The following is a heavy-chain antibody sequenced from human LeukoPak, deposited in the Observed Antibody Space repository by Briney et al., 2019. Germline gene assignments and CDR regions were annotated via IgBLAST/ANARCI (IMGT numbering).Heavy chain of an antibody. Sequence: ASVKVSCKASGYTFTSYGISWVREAPGQGLEWMGWISAYNGNTNYAQKLQGRDTMTTDTSTSTAYMELRSLRSDDTAVYYCARDLRIAVAGRVFDYWGQGTLVTVSS. CDR1: GYTFTSYG. CDR2: ISAYNGNT. D-gene: IGHD6-19*01. V-gene: IGHV1-18*04. CDR3: ARDLRIAVAGRVFDY. J-gene: IGHJ4*02.